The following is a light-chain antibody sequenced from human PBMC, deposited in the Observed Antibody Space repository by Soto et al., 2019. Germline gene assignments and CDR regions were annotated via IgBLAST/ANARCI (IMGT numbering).Light chain of an antibody. V-gene: IGLV2-11*01. J-gene: IGLJ1*01. Sequence: QSALTQPRSVSGSPGQSITISCTGTSSDVGGYNYVSWYRQHPGKAPKLMIYDVSKRPSGVPDRFSGSKSGNTASLTISGLQAEDAADYYCCSYAGSYTHYVFGTGTKVTVL. CDR3: CSYAGSYTHYV. CDR1: SSDVGGYNY. CDR2: DVS.